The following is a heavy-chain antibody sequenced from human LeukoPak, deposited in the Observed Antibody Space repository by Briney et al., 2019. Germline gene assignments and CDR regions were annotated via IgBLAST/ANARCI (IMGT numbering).Heavy chain of an antibody. CDR2: IYHSGST. CDR1: GGSISSGGYS. Sequence: SETLSLTCAVSGGSISSGGYSWSWIRQPPGKGLEWIGYIYHSGSTYYNPSLKSRLTISVDTSKNQFSLKLSSVTAADTAVYYCARYYTDYSNYFGVDYWGQGTLVTVSS. CDR3: ARYYTDYSNYFGVDY. J-gene: IGHJ4*02. V-gene: IGHV4-30-2*05. D-gene: IGHD4-4*01.